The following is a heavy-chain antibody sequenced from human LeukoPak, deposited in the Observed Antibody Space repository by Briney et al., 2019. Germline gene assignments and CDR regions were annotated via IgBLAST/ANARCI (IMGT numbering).Heavy chain of an antibody. CDR2: IAHDGSNK. CDR3: AKGDTTWELPHDY. CDR1: GFTFSNYV. J-gene: IGHJ4*02. Sequence: GGSLRLSCAASGFTFSNYVMQWVRQAPGKGLEWVALIAHDGSNKYYADSVKGRFTISRENSKNTVYLQMNSLRVEDTAVYYCAKGDTTWELPHDYWGQGTLVTVSS. V-gene: IGHV3-30*18. D-gene: IGHD1-26*01.